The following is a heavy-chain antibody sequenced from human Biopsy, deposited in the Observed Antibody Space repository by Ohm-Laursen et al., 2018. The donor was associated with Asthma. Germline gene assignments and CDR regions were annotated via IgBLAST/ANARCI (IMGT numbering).Heavy chain of an antibody. J-gene: IGHJ6*02. CDR2: ISYDGRNT. D-gene: IGHD3/OR15-3a*01. V-gene: IGHV3-30*04. CDR3: ARGGLNYYEYYGMDV. Sequence: SSLRLSCAASGFTFDNYTMHWVRQAPGKGLEWVTIISYDGRNTYYADSVEGRFTISRDNSKNTLFLQMSSLRPEDTAVYYCARGGLNYYEYYGMDVWGQGTTVTVSS. CDR1: GFTFDNYT.